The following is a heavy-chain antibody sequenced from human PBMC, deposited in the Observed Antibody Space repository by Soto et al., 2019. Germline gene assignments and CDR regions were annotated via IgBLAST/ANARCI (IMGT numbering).Heavy chain of an antibody. D-gene: IGHD4-17*01. CDR1: GDSVSSNSAA. Sequence: SQTLSLTCVISGDSVSSNSAAWNWIRQSPSRGLEWLGRTYYRSKWYNDYAVSVKSRITINPDTSKSQFSLQLNSVTPEDTAVYYCARDDYGGKIGYYYGMDVWGQGTTVTVSS. CDR2: TYYRSKWYN. V-gene: IGHV6-1*01. J-gene: IGHJ6*02. CDR3: ARDDYGGKIGYYYGMDV.